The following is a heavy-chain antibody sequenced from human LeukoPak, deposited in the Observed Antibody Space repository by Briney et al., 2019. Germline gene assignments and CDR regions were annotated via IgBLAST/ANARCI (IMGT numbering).Heavy chain of an antibody. CDR2: IFGSGGSA. V-gene: IGHV3-23*01. D-gene: IGHD3-22*01. J-gene: IGHJ4*02. Sequence: GGSLRLSCTASGFTFNNYAMYWVRQAPRKGLEWVAGIFGSGGSAHYADSVEGRFTISRDNSKSTVYLQMDSLRGEDTAVYYCTKTTTGYSSGQYPGWPADHWGQGALVTVSS. CDR3: TKTTTGYSSGQYPGWPADH. CDR1: GFTFNNYA.